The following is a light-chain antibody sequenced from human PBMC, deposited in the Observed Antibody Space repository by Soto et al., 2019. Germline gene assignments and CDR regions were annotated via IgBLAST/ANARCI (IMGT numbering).Light chain of an antibody. V-gene: IGLV2-23*02. CDR1: SSDVENYHL. Sequence: QSALTQPASVSGSPGQSITISCTGTSSDVENYHLVSWYQQLPGKAPKFMIYEVSKRPSGVSNRFSGSKSGNTASLTISGHQAEEEADYYCCSEASRIWVFGGGTKLTVL. CDR2: EVS. CDR3: CSEASRIWV. J-gene: IGLJ3*02.